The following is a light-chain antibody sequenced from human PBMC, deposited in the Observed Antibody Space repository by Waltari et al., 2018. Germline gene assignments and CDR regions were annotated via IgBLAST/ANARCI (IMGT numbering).Light chain of an antibody. CDR2: DVS. CDR3: CSYAGSQTWV. J-gene: IGLJ3*02. V-gene: IGLV2-11*01. Sequence: QSALTQPRTVSGSPGQSVTISCTGTTNDVGNSNYVPWYQQHPGQAPKPVIYDVSKRPSGVSDRFSGSKSGNTASLTISGLQGEDEADYYCCSYAGSQTWVFGGGTKLTVL. CDR1: TNDVGNSNY.